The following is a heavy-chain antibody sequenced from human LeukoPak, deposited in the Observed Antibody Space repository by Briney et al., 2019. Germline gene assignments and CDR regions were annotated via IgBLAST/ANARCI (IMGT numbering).Heavy chain of an antibody. J-gene: IGHJ5*02. CDR1: GGSFSGYY. CDR2: IYHSGST. V-gene: IGHV4-34*01. Sequence: SETLSLTCAVYGGSFSGYYWSWIRQPPGKGLEWIGSIYHSGSTYYNPSLRSRVTISVDTSKNQFSLKLSSVTAADTAVYYCTRSYYYGSGSYSDTWGQGTLVTVSS. CDR3: TRSYYYGSGSYSDT. D-gene: IGHD3-10*01.